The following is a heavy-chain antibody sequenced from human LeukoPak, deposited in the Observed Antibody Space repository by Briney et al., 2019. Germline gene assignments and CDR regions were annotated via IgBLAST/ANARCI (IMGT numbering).Heavy chain of an antibody. D-gene: IGHD1-26*01. CDR1: GGSISSYY. Sequence: PSATLSLTCTVSGGSISSYYASWIRQPPGEGLEWIGYIYYSGSTNYNPSLNSRVTISVDTSRNQFSLKLSSVTAADTAVYYCARGGTVRNGMDVWGQGTTVTVSS. J-gene: IGHJ6*02. CDR2: IYYSGST. V-gene: IGHV4-59*01. CDR3: ARGGTVRNGMDV.